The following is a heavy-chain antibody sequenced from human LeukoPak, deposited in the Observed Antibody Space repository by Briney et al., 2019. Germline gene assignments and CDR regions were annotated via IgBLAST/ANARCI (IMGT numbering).Heavy chain of an antibody. Sequence: PGGSLRLSCAVSGFTFSSYAMHWVSQAPGKGLEWVAVISYDGSNKYYTDSVKGRFTISRDNSTNTPYLQMNSLRAEDTAVYFCARYAYYYASGSYPSTERVFDYWGQGTLVTVSS. D-gene: IGHD3-10*01. J-gene: IGHJ4*02. CDR3: ARYAYYYASGSYPSTERVFDY. CDR2: ISYDGSNK. V-gene: IGHV3-30*04. CDR1: GFTFSSYA.